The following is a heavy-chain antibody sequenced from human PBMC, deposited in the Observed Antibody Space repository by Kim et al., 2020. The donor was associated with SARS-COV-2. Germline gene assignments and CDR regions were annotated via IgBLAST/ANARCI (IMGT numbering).Heavy chain of an antibody. CDR3: ARPSYSSATGLHFFFDL. CDR1: GASISKFY. CDR2: VFGSGGT. D-gene: IGHD3-16*01. V-gene: IGHV4-4*09. Sequence: SETLSLTCNVSGASISKFYWSWIRQSPGKRLEWIGYVFGSGGTDYNPSFRGRADISLDTSKSQVSLSLRSVTAADTALYFCARPSYSSATGLHFFFDLWGRGTPVTVS. J-gene: IGHJ2*01.